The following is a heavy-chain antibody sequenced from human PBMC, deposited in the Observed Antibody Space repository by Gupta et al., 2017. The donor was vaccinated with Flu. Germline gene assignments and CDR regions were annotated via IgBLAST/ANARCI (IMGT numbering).Heavy chain of an antibody. CDR1: GYTFTSYG. CDR3: ARGIWGTYRDFDY. Sequence: QLVQSAVEVTKPGASVKVSCETSGYTFTSYGINWVRQAPGQGLEWMGWISGYNGNTKYAQNLQGRVTMTTDPSTSTVYMEMRSLRSDDTAMYYCARGIWGTYRDFDYWGQGTLVTVSS. CDR2: ISGYNGNT. D-gene: IGHD3-16*02. J-gene: IGHJ4*02. V-gene: IGHV1-18*01.